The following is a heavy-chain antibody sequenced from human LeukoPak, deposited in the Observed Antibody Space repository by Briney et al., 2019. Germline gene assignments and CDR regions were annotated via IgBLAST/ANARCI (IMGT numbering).Heavy chain of an antibody. CDR1: GFTFSNAW. J-gene: IGHJ4*02. CDR3: TTAPYCGGDCYSSGVDY. CDR2: IKSKTDGGTT. V-gene: IGHV3-15*01. Sequence: PGGSLRLSCAASGFTFSNAWMSWVRQAPGKGLEWVGRIKSKTDGGTTDYAAPVKGRFTISRDDSKNTLYLQMNSLKTEDTAVYYCTTAPYCGGDCYSSGVDYWGQGTLVTVSS. D-gene: IGHD2-21*02.